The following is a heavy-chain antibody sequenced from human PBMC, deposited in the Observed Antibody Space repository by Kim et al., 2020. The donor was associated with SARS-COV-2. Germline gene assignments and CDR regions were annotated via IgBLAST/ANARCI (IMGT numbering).Heavy chain of an antibody. Sequence: GGSLRLSCAASGFTFDDYAMHWVRQAPGKGLEWVSGISWNSGSIGYADSVKGRFTISRDNAKNSLYLQMNSLRAEDTALYYCAKSVRRLTPDPGMDVWGQGTTVTVSS. J-gene: IGHJ6*02. CDR1: GFTFDDYA. D-gene: IGHD3-10*01. V-gene: IGHV3-9*01. CDR2: ISWNSGSI. CDR3: AKSVRRLTPDPGMDV.